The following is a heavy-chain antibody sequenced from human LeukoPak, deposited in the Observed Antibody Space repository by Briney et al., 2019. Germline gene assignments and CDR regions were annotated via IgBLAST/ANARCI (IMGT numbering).Heavy chain of an antibody. D-gene: IGHD2-2*02. Sequence: ASVKVSCKASGYTFTGYYMHWVRQAPGQGLEWMGWINPNSGGTNYAQKFQGRVTMTRDTSISTAYMELSRLRSDDTAVYYCAREVGACSSTSCYTEQFYYFDYWGQGTLVTVSS. CDR1: GYTFTGYY. CDR3: AREVGACSSTSCYTEQFYYFDY. V-gene: IGHV1-2*02. CDR2: INPNSGGT. J-gene: IGHJ4*02.